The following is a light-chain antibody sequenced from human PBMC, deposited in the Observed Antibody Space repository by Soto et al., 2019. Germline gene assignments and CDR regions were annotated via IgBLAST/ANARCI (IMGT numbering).Light chain of an antibody. CDR1: QGISSN. CDR2: AAS. J-gene: IGKJ4*01. V-gene: IGKV1-9*01. Sequence: DIQLTQSPSFLSASVGDRVTITCRASQGISSNLAWYQQKPGEAPELLIYAASTLQSGVPSRFSGSGSGTEFTLTISSLHPEDFATYCCQQLNTYPLTFGGGTKVEIK. CDR3: QQLNTYPLT.